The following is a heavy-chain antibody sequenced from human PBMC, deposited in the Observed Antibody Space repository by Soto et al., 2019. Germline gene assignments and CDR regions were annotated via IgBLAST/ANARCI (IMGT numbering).Heavy chain of an antibody. Sequence: QVQLQESGPGLVKPSQTLSLTCTVSGGSISSGGYYWSWIRQHPGKGLEWIGYIYYSGSTYYNPSLKMRXXIXVVXSKNQFSLKLSSVTAADTAVYYCARAEEGTLPFDYWGQGTLVTVSS. CDR1: GGSISSGGYY. D-gene: IGHD1-1*01. V-gene: IGHV4-31*03. CDR3: ARAEEGTLPFDY. CDR2: IYYSGST. J-gene: IGHJ4*02.